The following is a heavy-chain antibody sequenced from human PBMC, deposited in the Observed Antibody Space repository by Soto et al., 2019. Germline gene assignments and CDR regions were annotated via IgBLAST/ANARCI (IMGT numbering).Heavy chain of an antibody. J-gene: IGHJ6*02. D-gene: IGHD2-21*02. CDR3: SRDAHCCGDPGCRAMDV. V-gene: IGHV1-18*04. Sequence: QVQLVQSGAEVKKPGASVKVSCKASGYTFTSDGVSWVRQAPGQGLEWMGWISGYNGNTNYAQRFRDRDTLTTDTSTSTAYMELTSLRSDVSAVYYCSRDAHCCGDPGCRAMDVWGQGNTITVSS. CDR2: ISGYNGNT. CDR1: GYTFTSDG.